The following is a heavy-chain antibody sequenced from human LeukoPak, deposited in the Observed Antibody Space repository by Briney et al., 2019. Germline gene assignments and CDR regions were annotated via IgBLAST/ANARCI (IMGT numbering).Heavy chain of an antibody. Sequence: SETLSLTCTLSGGSISTYNWSWIRPPPGKGLEWIGYIYHSGSTNYDPSLKSRVTISVDTSKNQFSLKLSSVTAADTAVYYCARGGGYASPIGYWGQGALVTVSS. J-gene: IGHJ4*02. D-gene: IGHD5-12*01. V-gene: IGHV4-59*01. CDR3: ARGGGYASPIGY. CDR1: GGSISTYN. CDR2: IYHSGST.